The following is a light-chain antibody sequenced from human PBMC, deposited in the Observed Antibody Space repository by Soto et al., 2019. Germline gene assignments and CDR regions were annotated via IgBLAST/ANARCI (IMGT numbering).Light chain of an antibody. CDR1: SSNIGGNA. Sequence: QSVLTQPPSASVTPGQRVTISCSGSSSNIGGNAVNWYQQLPGTAPKLLMYSNNQRPSGVPDRFSGSKSGTSASLAISGLQAEDEADYYCAAWDDSLTGPVFGGGTKLTVL. J-gene: IGLJ2*01. V-gene: IGLV1-44*01. CDR2: SNN. CDR3: AAWDDSLTGPV.